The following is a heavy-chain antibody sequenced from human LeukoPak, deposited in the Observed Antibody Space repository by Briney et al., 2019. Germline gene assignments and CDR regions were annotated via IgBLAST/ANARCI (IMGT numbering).Heavy chain of an antibody. V-gene: IGHV3-21*01. Sequence: GGSLRLSCAASRFTFSSYNMNWVRQAPGKGLEWVSSISSSSSYIYDADSVKGRFTISRDNAKNSLYLQMNSLRAEDTAVYYCARASFATGTRVHAFDIWGQGTMVTVSS. CDR3: ARASFATGTRVHAFDI. J-gene: IGHJ3*02. D-gene: IGHD1-7*01. CDR1: RFTFSSYN. CDR2: ISSSSSYI.